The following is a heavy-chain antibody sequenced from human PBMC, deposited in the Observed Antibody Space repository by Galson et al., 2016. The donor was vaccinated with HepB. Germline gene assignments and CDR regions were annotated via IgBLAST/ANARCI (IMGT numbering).Heavy chain of an antibody. CDR1: GFTFSSYA. CDR2: ISFDGSNN. CDR3: ARDDDYVWGTYRYTRTVPQYDFDD. D-gene: IGHD3-16*02. Sequence: SLRLSCAASGFTFSSYAMHWVRQAPGKGLEWVAVISFDGSNNFYADSVKGRFTISRDNSKNTLYLQMNSLRAEDTAVYYCARDDDYVWGTYRYTRTVPQYDFDDGGQGTLVTGSS. J-gene: IGHJ4*02. V-gene: IGHV3-30-3*01.